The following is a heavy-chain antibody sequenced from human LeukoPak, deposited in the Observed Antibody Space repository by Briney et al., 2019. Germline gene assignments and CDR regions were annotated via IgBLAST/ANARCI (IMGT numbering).Heavy chain of an antibody. J-gene: IGHJ4*02. Sequence: GGSLRLSCAASGFTFSSYGMHWVRQAPGKGLEWVAVIWYDGSNKYYADFVKGRFTISRDNSKNTLYLQMNSQRAEDTAVYYCARVMVSGSYENWGQGTLVTVSS. V-gene: IGHV3-33*08. CDR1: GFTFSSYG. CDR2: IWYDGSNK. D-gene: IGHD1-26*01. CDR3: ARVMVSGSYEN.